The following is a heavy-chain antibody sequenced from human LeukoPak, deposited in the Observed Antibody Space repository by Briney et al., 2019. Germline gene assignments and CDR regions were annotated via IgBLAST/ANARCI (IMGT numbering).Heavy chain of an antibody. D-gene: IGHD6-13*01. Sequence: PSETLSLTCAVYGGSFSGYYWSWIRQPAGKGLEWIGRIYTSGSTNYNPSLKSRVTMSVDTSKNQFSLKLSSVTAADTAVYYCARSLSSSWWRGPFDYWGQGTLVTVSS. CDR3: ARSLSSSWWRGPFDY. J-gene: IGHJ4*02. V-gene: IGHV4-59*10. CDR1: GGSFSGYY. CDR2: IYTSGST.